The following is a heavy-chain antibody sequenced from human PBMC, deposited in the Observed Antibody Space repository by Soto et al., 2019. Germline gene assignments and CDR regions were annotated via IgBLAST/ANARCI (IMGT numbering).Heavy chain of an antibody. CDR2: MYNTGST. CDR3: ARDLWGYCGTDCYPLDV. J-gene: IGHJ6*02. CDR1: GSSISGYY. V-gene: IGHV4-59*01. D-gene: IGHD2-21*02. Sequence: SETLSLTCTVTGSSISGYYWSWIRQTPGKGLEWIGYMYNTGSTVYNPSFKSRVTISVDTSKNQFSLKLNSVTAADTAVYYCARDLWGYCGTDCYPLDVWGQGTTVT.